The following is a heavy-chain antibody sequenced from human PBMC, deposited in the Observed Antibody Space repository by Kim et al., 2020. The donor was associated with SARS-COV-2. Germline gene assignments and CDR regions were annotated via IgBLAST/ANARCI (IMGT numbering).Heavy chain of an antibody. D-gene: IGHD1-1*01. V-gene: IGHV3-53*01. J-gene: IGHJ6*02. Sequence: GSMRLSCAASGFTVSSNYMSWVRQAPGKGLEWVSVIYSGGSTYYADSVKGRFTISRDNSKNTLYLQMNSLRAEDTAVYYCARDRQVNWNYYGMDVWGQGTTVTVSS. CDR3: ARDRQVNWNYYGMDV. CDR1: GFTVSSNY. CDR2: IYSGGST.